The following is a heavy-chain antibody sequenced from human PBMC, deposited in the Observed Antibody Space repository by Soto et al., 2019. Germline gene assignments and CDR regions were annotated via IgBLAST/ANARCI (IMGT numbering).Heavy chain of an antibody. CDR2: INSDGSST. CDR3: ARWPAGSTASYFDN. J-gene: IGHJ4*02. Sequence: GGSLRLSCAASGFTFSSYWMHWVRQAPGKGLVWVSRINSDGSSTSYADSVKGRFTISRDKSISTAYLQWSSLKASDTAVYYCARWPAGSTASYFDNWGPGTLVTVSS. CDR1: GFTFSSYW. V-gene: IGHV3-74*01.